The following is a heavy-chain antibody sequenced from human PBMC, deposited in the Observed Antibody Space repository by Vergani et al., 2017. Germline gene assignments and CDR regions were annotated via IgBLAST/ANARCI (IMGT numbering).Heavy chain of an antibody. Sequence: QVHLVQSGAEVKKPGSSVKVSCKASRGTFRSYAINWVRQAPGQGLEWMGGITPFFSTANYAQKFQGRVTITAEESTTTVYMELSSLRSDDTSMYYCARDEIAAAGTAGAYDIWGQGTMVTVSS. D-gene: IGHD6-13*01. CDR1: RGTFRSYA. V-gene: IGHV1-69*01. J-gene: IGHJ3*02. CDR2: ITPFFSTA. CDR3: ARDEIAAAGTAGAYDI.